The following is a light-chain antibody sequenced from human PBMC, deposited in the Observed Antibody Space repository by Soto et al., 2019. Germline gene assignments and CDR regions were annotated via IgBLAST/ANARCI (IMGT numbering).Light chain of an antibody. Sequence: DIVMTQSPGTLSLCGRFTLSCRASQSVGSNLAWYQQKPGQPPRLLIYEASNRDTGVPTRFSGSGSGTEFTLTITSLQSEDFAVYYCQQYNHWPPWTFGQGTKVDIK. CDR2: EAS. CDR3: QQYNHWPPWT. J-gene: IGKJ1*01. CDR1: QSVGSN. V-gene: IGKV3D-15*01.